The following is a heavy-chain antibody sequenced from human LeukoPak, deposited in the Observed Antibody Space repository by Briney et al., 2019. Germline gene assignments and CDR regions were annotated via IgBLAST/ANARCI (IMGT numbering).Heavy chain of an antibody. J-gene: IGHJ4*02. V-gene: IGHV3-21*01. D-gene: IGHD2-15*01. CDR3: VREYCIGPSLTPAFDS. CDR2: ISSSSGYI. CDR1: GFTFNTYT. Sequence: GGSLRLSCAASGFTFNTYTLNWVRQAPGQGLECLSSISSSSGYIFYADSVKGRFTISRDNAKNSLYLQMDSLSAAATAVYYCVREYCIGPSLTPAFDSWGQGTLVTVSS.